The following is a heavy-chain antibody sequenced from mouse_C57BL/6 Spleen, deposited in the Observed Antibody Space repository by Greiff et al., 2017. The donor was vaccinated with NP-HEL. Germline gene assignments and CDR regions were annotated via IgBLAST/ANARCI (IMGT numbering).Heavy chain of an antibody. Sequence: QVQLQQSGAELVRPGASVKLSCKASGYTFTDYYINWVKQRPGQGLEWIARIYPASGTTYYNEKFKGKATLTAEKSSSTAYMQLSSLTSEDSAVYFCAREDDYEHFDVWGTGTTVTVSS. J-gene: IGHJ1*03. CDR1: GYTFTDYY. CDR2: IYPASGTT. V-gene: IGHV1-76*01. CDR3: AREDDYEHFDV. D-gene: IGHD2-4*01.